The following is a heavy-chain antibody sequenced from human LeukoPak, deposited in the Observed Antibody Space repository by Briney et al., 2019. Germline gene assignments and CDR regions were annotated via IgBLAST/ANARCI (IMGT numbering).Heavy chain of an antibody. Sequence: SETLSLTCTVSGGSISSYYWSWIRQPPGKGLVWIGYIYYSGSTNYNPSLKSRVTISVDTSKNQFSLKLSSVTAADTAVYYCARLTRDGYSPFDYWGQGTLVTVSS. CDR3: ARLTRDGYSPFDY. D-gene: IGHD5-24*01. V-gene: IGHV4-59*08. CDR1: GGSISSYY. CDR2: IYYSGST. J-gene: IGHJ4*02.